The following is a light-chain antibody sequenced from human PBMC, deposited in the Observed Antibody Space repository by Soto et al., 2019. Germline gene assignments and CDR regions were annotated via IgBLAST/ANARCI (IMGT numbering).Light chain of an antibody. CDR1: LSDVGGYNY. J-gene: IGLJ3*02. CDR2: EVS. V-gene: IGLV2-14*01. CDR3: SSYTSSSPRV. Sequence: QSALTQPAAVSGSPGHSITISCTGTLSDVGGYNYVSWYQQHPGKAPKLMNEEVSNRPSGVSNRFAGSKSGNTAPLTISVLHGEEEADYCCSSYTSSSPRVFGVGTPVTVL.